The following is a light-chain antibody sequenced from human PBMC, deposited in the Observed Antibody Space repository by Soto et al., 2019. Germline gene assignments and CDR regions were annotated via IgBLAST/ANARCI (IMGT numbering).Light chain of an antibody. CDR2: DAS. CDR1: QSFSSW. Sequence: DIQMTQSPSTLSASVGDRVTITCRASQSFSSWLAWYQQRPGRAPEVLIYDASSLESGVPSRFSGSGSGTEFTLPISSLQPDDFATYYCQQYNSYPVTFGGGTKVEI. V-gene: IGKV1-5*01. CDR3: QQYNSYPVT. J-gene: IGKJ4*01.